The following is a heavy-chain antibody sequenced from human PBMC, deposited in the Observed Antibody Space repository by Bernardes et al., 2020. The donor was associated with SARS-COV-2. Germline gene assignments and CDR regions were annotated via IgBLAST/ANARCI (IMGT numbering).Heavy chain of an antibody. Sequence: GGSLRLSCAASGFTFSSYAMSWVRQAPGKGLEWFSAISGSGVSTYYADPVKGRFTISRDNSKNTLYLQMNSLRAEDTAVYYCAKDLGAYGSGSHWGQGTLVTVSS. CDR3: AKDLGAYGSGSH. J-gene: IGHJ4*02. CDR2: ISGSGVST. CDR1: GFTFSSYA. V-gene: IGHV3-23*01. D-gene: IGHD3-10*01.